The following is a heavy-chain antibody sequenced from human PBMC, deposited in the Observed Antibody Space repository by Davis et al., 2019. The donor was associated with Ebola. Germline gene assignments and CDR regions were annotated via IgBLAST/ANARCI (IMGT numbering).Heavy chain of an antibody. CDR3: ARGNYGDYIVLYYYNMDV. Sequence: MPSETLSLTCTVSGASMTGFYWSWLRQPPGKGLEWIAYIYYSGNTYYNPSLKSRVTMSVDTAKNQFSLKLSSVTAADTAVYYCARGNYGDYIVLYYYNMDVWGQGTTVTVSS. J-gene: IGHJ6*02. D-gene: IGHD4-17*01. V-gene: IGHV4-59*01. CDR1: GASMTGFY. CDR2: IYYSGNT.